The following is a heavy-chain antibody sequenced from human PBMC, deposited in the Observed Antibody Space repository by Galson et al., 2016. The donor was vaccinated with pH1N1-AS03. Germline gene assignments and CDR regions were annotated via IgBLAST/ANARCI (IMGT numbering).Heavy chain of an antibody. J-gene: IGHJ6*02. CDR2: INPNNGVT. V-gene: IGHV1-2*04. D-gene: IGHD1-26*01. CDR1: GYIFTSFY. Sequence: SVKVSCKASGYIFTSFYVHWVRQAPGQGLEWMGWINPNNGVTNYAQKFQAWVTMTGDTSISTAYMELYELKSDDTAVYYCARDPRGPCSSATCATTYYFGMDVWGQGTTVIVSS. CDR3: ARDPRGPCSSATCATTYYFGMDV.